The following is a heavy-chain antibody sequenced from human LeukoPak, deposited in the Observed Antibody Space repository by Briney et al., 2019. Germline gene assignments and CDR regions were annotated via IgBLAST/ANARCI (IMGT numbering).Heavy chain of an antibody. CDR2: IYYSGST. D-gene: IGHD5-12*01. CDR1: GFTFSNYA. J-gene: IGHJ4*02. CDR3: ARVGYGGYGVLDY. Sequence: GSLRLSCAASGFTFSNYALSWVRQPPGKGLEWIGSIYYSGSTYYNPSLKSRVTISVDTSKNQFSLRLNSVTAADTAVYYCARVGYGGYGVLDYWGQGTLVTISS. V-gene: IGHV4-39*07.